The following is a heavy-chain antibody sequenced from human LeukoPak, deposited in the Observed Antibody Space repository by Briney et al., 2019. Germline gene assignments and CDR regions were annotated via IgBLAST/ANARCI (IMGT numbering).Heavy chain of an antibody. V-gene: IGHV4-39*07. J-gene: IGHJ4*02. Sequence: PSETLSLTCTVSGGSISSSSYYWGWIRQPPGKGLEWIGSIYYSGSTYYNPSLKSRVTISVDTSKNQFSLKLSSVTATDTAVYYCARDSGPNSGYVEWGQGTLVTVSS. D-gene: IGHD5-12*01. CDR1: GGSISSSSYY. CDR2: IYYSGST. CDR3: ARDSGPNSGYVE.